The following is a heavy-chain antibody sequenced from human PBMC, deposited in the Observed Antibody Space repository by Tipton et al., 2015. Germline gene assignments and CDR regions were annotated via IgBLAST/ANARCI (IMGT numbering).Heavy chain of an antibody. CDR3: ARAWSDTTFDY. Sequence: SLRLSCVDSGFTFSSYWMSWVRQAPGKGLEWVANIKQDGTEKHYLGSVKGRFTISRDNAKKSLYLQMNSLRAEDTAVYYCARAWSDTTFDYWGQGTLVTVSS. J-gene: IGHJ4*02. CDR1: GFTFSSYW. D-gene: IGHD5-18*01. CDR2: IKQDGTEK. V-gene: IGHV3-7*04.